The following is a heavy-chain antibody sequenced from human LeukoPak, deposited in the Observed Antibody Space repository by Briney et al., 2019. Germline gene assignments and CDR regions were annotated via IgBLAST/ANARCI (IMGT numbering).Heavy chain of an antibody. CDR3: ARAERSPPVPAATYYFDY. Sequence: SENLSRTCTVSGGSSSSSSYYWGWIRQPPGKGLEWIGSIYYSGSTYYNPSLKSRVTISVDTSKNQFSLKLSSVTAADTAVYYCARAERSPPVPAATYYFDYWGQGTLVTVSS. D-gene: IGHD2-2*01. J-gene: IGHJ4*02. V-gene: IGHV4-39*01. CDR2: IYYSGST. CDR1: GGSSSSSSYY.